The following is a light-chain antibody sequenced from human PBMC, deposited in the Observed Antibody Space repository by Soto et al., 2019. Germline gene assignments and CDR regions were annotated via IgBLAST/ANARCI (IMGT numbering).Light chain of an antibody. J-gene: IGKJ1*01. CDR1: QSVDSR. Sequence: EIVMTQSPATLSVSPGESATLSCRASQSVDSRLAWYQHKPGQAPGLLIYDASSRATGIPDRFSGSGSGTDFTLTISRLEPEDFAVYYCQQYGSATWTFGQGTKVDIK. V-gene: IGKV3-20*01. CDR3: QQYGSATWT. CDR2: DAS.